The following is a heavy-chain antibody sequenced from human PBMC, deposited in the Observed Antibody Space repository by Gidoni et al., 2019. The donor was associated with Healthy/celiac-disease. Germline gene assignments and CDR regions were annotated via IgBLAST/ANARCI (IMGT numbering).Heavy chain of an antibody. Sequence: EVQLVESGGGLVQPGRSLRLSCAASGFTFDDYAMHWVRQAPGKGLEWVSGISWNSGSIGYADSVKGRFTISRDNAKNSLYLQMNSLRAEDTALYYCAKDRAHFTYYYDSSGFDYWGQGTLVTVSS. J-gene: IGHJ4*02. V-gene: IGHV3-9*01. CDR3: AKDRAHFTYYYDSSGFDY. D-gene: IGHD3-22*01. CDR2: ISWNSGSI. CDR1: GFTFDDYA.